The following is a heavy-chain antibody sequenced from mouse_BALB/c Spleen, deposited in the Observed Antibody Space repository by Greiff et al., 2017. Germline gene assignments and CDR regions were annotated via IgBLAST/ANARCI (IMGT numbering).Heavy chain of an antibody. CDR2: ISDGGSYT. CDR3: ARDKDYGSSYWFAY. V-gene: IGHV5-4*02. J-gene: IGHJ3*01. Sequence: DVHLVESGGGLVKPGGSLKLSCAASGFTFSDYYMYWVRQTPEKRLEWVATISDGGSYTYYPDSVKGRFTISRDNAKNNLYLQMSSLKSEDTAMYYCARDKDYGSSYWFAYWGQGTLVTVSA. CDR1: GFTFSDYY. D-gene: IGHD1-1*01.